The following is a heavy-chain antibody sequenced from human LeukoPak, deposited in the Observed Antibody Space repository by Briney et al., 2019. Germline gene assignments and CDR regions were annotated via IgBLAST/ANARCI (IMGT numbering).Heavy chain of an antibody. CDR2: IYYTGST. D-gene: IGHD2/OR15-2a*01. CDR3: ARYRQGNSGNDY. J-gene: IGHJ4*01. Sequence: SETLSLTCTVSGGSISGYYWSWIRQPPGKGLEWIGYIYYTGSTKYNPSLRSRVSFSVDTSKNQFSLRLTSVTAADTAVYYCARYRQGNSGNDYWGQGTPVTVSS. V-gene: IGHV4-59*01. CDR1: GGSISGYY.